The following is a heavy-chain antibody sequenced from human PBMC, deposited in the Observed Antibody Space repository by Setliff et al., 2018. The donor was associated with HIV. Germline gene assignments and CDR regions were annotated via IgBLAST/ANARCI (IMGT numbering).Heavy chain of an antibody. D-gene: IGHD4-17*01. J-gene: IGHJ4*02. CDR1: GYSLTSGYY. Sequence: PSETLSLTCGVSGYSLTSGYYWGWIRQPPGKGLEWIGSIHDSGRTYYNPSLKSRVTISVDTSKNQFSLKLAFVTAADTAVYYCARYSTLTTNFDYWGQGTLVTVS. CDR3: ARYSTLTTNFDY. CDR2: IHDSGRT. V-gene: IGHV4-38-2*01.